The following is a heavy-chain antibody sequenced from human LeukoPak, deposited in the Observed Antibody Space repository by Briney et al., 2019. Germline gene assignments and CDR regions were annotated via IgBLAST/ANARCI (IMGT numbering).Heavy chain of an antibody. V-gene: IGHV3-11*06. D-gene: IGHD1-26*01. CDR1: GFTFSDYY. J-gene: IGHJ4*02. Sequence: PGGSLRLSCAASGFTFSDYYMSWIRQAPGKGLEWVSYISSGSSDTNYADSVKGRFTISRDNAKKSLYLQMNSLRAEDTAVYYCVRTAGRDGGIWGQGTLVTVSS. CDR3: VRTAGRDGGI. CDR2: ISSGSSDT.